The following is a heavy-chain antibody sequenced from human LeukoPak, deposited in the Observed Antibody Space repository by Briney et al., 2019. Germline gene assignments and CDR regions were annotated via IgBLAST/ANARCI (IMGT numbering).Heavy chain of an antibody. CDR1: GYSFTNYW. CDR2: IYPGDSDT. CDR3: ARSPVPATIVARAFDV. J-gene: IGHJ3*01. Sequence: GESLKISCKASGYSFTNYWIGWVRQVPGQGLEWMGIIYPGDSDTRYSPSFQGQVTISADKPITTASLQWSSLEASDSAIYYCARSPVPATIVARAFDVWGPGTMVTVSS. V-gene: IGHV5-51*04. D-gene: IGHD2-2*02.